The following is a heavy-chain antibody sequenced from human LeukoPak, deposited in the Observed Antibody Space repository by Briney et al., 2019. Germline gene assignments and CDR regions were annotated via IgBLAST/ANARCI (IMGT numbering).Heavy chain of an antibody. V-gene: IGHV3-30*18. CDR1: GFTFSSYG. Sequence: QPGRSLRLSCAASGFTFSSYGMHWVRQAPGKGLEWVEVISYDGSNKYYADSVKGRFTISRDNSKNTLYLQMNSLRAEDTAVYYCAKATGQWLANWFDPWGQGTLVTVSS. CDR3: AKATGQWLANWFDP. D-gene: IGHD6-19*01. J-gene: IGHJ5*02. CDR2: ISYDGSNK.